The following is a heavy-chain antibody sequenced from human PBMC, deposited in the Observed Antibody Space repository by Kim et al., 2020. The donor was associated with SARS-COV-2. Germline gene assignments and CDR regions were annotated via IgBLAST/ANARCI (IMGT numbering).Heavy chain of an antibody. D-gene: IGHD4-4*01. J-gene: IGHJ4*02. V-gene: IGHV3-9*01. CDR1: GFTFHDYP. Sequence: GGSLRLSCAASGFTFHDYPLYWVRQTPRQGLEWVSRISWNSVIISSADSVRGRFTVSRDNAKNSLYLQMTSLRTDDTALYYCARGDYNKYDALDYWGQGTLVTVSS. CDR3: ARGDYNKYDALDY. CDR2: ISWNSVII.